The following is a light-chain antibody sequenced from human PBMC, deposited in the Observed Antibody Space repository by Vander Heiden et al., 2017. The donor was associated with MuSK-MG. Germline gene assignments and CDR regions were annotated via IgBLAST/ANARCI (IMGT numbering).Light chain of an antibody. J-gene: IGKJ4*01. CDR2: WAS. CDR3: QQYYDTLPVT. Sequence: DIVMTQSPDSLAVSLGERATINCKSNQSVLYSSNNKNYLAWYQQKPGQPPKLLIYWASTRDSGVPDRFSGSGSGTDFTLTISSLVAEDVAVYYCQQYYDTLPVTFGGGTRVEIK. V-gene: IGKV4-1*01. CDR1: QSVLYSSNNKNY.